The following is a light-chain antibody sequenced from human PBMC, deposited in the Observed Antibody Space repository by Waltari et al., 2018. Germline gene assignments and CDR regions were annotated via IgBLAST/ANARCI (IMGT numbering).Light chain of an antibody. CDR1: QSVRRF. V-gene: IGKV3-20*01. Sequence: DIVLTQSPGTLSLSQGERATPSCRASQSVRRFLAWYQQKPGQAPKLLSYDAPSRATDIPDRFSGSGFGTDFSLTISRLEPEDFAVYYCQKYGSLPATFGQGTKVEIK. J-gene: IGKJ1*01. CDR2: DAP. CDR3: QKYGSLPAT.